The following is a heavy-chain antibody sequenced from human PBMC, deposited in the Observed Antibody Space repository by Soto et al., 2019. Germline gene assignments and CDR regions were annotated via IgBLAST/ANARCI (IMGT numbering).Heavy chain of an antibody. CDR2: IYKSTTT. Sequence: SETLSLTCSVSGDSISTVDYFWAWIRQPPGQALEYIGYIYKSTTTYYNPSFESRVAISLDTSKSQFSLNVTSVTAADTAVYFCARGRYCLAGRCFPNWFDSWGQGTMVTVYS. J-gene: IGHJ5*01. CDR3: ARGRYCLAGRCFPNWFDS. D-gene: IGHD2-15*01. V-gene: IGHV4-30-4*01. CDR1: GDSISTVDYF.